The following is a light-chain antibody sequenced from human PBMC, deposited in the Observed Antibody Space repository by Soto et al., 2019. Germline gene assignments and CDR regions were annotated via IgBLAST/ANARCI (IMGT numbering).Light chain of an antibody. CDR1: QSVSSY. J-gene: IGKJ3*01. V-gene: IGKV3-11*01. CDR2: DAS. CDR3: QQRGEWLYT. Sequence: EIVLTQSPATLSLSPGQRATLSCRASQSVSSYLAWYQQRPGQAPRLLIYDASNRATGIPARFSGSGSGTDFTLTISSLEPEDSAVYYCQQRGEWLYTFGPGTKVEIK.